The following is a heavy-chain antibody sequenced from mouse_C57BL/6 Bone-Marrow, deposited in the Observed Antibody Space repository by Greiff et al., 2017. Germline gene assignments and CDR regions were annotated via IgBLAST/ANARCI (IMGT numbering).Heavy chain of an antibody. D-gene: IGHD3-3*01. Sequence: QVQLQQPGAELVKPGASVKLSCKASGYTFTSYWMHWVKQRPGQGLEWIGMIHPNSGSTYYNEKFKSKATLTVDKSSSTAYMQLSSLTSEDSAVYYCARGPLGLFAYWGQGTLVTVSA. CDR1: GYTFTSYW. CDR2: IHPNSGST. CDR3: ARGPLGLFAY. V-gene: IGHV1-64*01. J-gene: IGHJ3*01.